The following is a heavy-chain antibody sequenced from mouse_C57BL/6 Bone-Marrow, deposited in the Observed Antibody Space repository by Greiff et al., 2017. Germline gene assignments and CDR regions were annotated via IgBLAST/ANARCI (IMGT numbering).Heavy chain of an antibody. Sequence: EVKLMESGEGLVKPGGSLKLSCAASGFTFSSSAMSWVRQTPEKRLEWVAYISSGGDYIYYADTVKGRFTISRDNARNTLYLQMSSLKSEDTAMYYCTRKGLGAMDYWGQGTSVTVSS. V-gene: IGHV5-9-1*02. D-gene: IGHD4-1*01. CDR1: GFTFSSSA. CDR3: TRKGLGAMDY. J-gene: IGHJ4*01. CDR2: ISSGGDYI.